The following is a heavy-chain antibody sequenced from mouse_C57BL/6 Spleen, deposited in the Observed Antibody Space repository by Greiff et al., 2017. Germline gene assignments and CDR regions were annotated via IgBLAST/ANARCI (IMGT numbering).Heavy chain of an antibody. CDR3: ARREEDSSVRDYAMDY. J-gene: IGHJ4*01. CDR1: GYTFTSYW. D-gene: IGHD3-2*02. Sequence: VQLQQPGAELVKPGASVKLSCKASGYTFTSYWMQWVKQRPGQGLEWIGEIDPSDSYTNYNQKFKGKATLTVDTSSSTAYMQLSSLTSEDSAVYYCARREEDSSVRDYAMDYWGQGTSVTVSS. CDR2: IDPSDSYT. V-gene: IGHV1-50*01.